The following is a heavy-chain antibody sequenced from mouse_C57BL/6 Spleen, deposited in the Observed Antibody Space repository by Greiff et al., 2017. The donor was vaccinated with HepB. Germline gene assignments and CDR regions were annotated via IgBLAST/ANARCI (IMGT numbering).Heavy chain of an antibody. CDR1: GFNIKDYY. CDR3: TTAYGSGEYYFDY. V-gene: IGHV14-1*01. Sequence: EVQLQQSGAELVRPGASVKLSCTASGFNIKDYYMHWVKQRPEQGLEWIGRIDPEDGDTEYAPKFQGKATMTADTSSNTAYLQLSSLTSEDTAVYYCTTAYGSGEYYFDYWGQGTTLTVSS. J-gene: IGHJ2*01. CDR2: IDPEDGDT. D-gene: IGHD1-1*01.